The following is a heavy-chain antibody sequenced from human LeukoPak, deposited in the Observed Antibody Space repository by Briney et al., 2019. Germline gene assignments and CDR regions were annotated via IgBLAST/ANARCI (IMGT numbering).Heavy chain of an antibody. CDR3: ARDSRASGFDP. CDR2: ISSSGSTK. V-gene: IGHV3-48*03. CDR1: GFTFSSYE. D-gene: IGHD3-10*01. J-gene: IGHJ5*02. Sequence: PGGSLRLSCATSGFTFSSYEMNWVSQAPGKGLEWFSYISSSGSTKYYADSVKGRFTISRDNAKNSLYLQMNSLRAEDTAVYYCARDSRASGFDPWGQGTLVTVSS.